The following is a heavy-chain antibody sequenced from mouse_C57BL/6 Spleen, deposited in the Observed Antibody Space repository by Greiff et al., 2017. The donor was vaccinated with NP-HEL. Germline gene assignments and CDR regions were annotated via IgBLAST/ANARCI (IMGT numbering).Heavy chain of an antibody. Sequence: QVQLQQSGAELARPGASVKMSCKASGYTFTSYTMHWVKQRPGQGLEWIGYINPSSGYTKYNQKFKDKATLTADKSSSTAYMQLSSLTSEDSAVYYCAREIIYYYGSSRGYFDVWGTGTTVTVSS. CDR2: INPSSGYT. CDR1: GYTFTSYT. CDR3: AREIIYYYGSSRGYFDV. V-gene: IGHV1-4*01. J-gene: IGHJ1*03. D-gene: IGHD1-1*01.